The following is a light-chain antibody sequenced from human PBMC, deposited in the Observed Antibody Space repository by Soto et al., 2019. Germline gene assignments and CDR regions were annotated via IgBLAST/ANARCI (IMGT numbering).Light chain of an antibody. CDR3: QQYNNWPPWT. Sequence: DIVMTQSPATLSVSPGVRDTLACMARQSGSSNLAWYPQNPGQAPRLLIYGASTRATGIPARFSGSRSGTQFTLTISSLQSEDFAVSYCQQYNNWPPWTFGKGTKVPLK. CDR1: QSGSSN. V-gene: IGKV3-15*01. CDR2: GAS. J-gene: IGKJ1*01.